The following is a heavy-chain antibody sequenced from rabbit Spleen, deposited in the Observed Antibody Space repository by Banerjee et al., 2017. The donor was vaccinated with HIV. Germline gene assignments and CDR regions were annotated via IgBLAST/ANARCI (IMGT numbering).Heavy chain of an antibody. J-gene: IGHJ4*01. D-gene: IGHD6-1*01. CDR2: IYTGSSGST. Sequence: QEQLEESGGDLVKPEGSLTLTCTASGFSFSSSYWICWVRQAPGKGLEWIECIYTGSSGSTYYASWAKGRFTISKTSSTPVTLHMTSLTAADTAPYFCARNPAGYVYSRRWNLWGPGTLVTVS. V-gene: IGHV1S45*01. CDR1: GFSFSSSYW. CDR3: ARNPAGYVYSRRWNL.